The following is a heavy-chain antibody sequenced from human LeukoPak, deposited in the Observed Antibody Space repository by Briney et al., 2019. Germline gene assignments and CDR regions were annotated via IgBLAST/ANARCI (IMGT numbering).Heavy chain of an antibody. CDR3: ARQVPSGSGSYYMGYYYMDV. CDR1: GGSFSGYY. V-gene: IGHV4-34*01. CDR2: INHSGST. Sequence: SETLSLTCAVYGGSFSGYYWSWIRQPPGKGLEWIGEINHSGSTNYNPSLKSRVTISVDTSKNQFSLKLSSVTAADTAVYYCARQVPSGSGSYYMGYYYMDVWGKGTTVTISS. J-gene: IGHJ6*03. D-gene: IGHD3-10*01.